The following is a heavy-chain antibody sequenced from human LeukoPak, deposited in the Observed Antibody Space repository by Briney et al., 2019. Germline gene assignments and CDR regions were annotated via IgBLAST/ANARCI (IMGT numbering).Heavy chain of an antibody. J-gene: IGHJ4*02. V-gene: IGHV4-4*02. CDR3: ARRGRVRGVIDEFDY. D-gene: IGHD3-10*01. CDR2: IYHSGST. CDR1: GGSISSSNW. Sequence: SGTLSLTCAVSGGSISSSNWWSWVRQPPGKGLEWIGEIYHSGSTNYNPSLKSRVTISVDKSKNQFSLKLSSVTAADTAVYYCARRGRVRGVIDEFDYWGQGTLVTVSS.